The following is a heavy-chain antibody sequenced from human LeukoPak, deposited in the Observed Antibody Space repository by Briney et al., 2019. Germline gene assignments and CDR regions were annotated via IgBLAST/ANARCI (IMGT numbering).Heavy chain of an antibody. V-gene: IGHV4-34*01. CDR2: INHGGSA. Sequence: SETLSLTCAVYGGSFSGYFWTWMRQPPGKGLEWIGEINHGGSAIFNPSLKSRVTMSADPSKNQFSLNLRSVTAADTAVYSCARVRRVRWSTQGYFDFWGRGALVTV. J-gene: IGHJ4*02. CDR1: GGSFSGYF. D-gene: IGHD4-23*01. CDR3: ARVRRVRWSTQGYFDF.